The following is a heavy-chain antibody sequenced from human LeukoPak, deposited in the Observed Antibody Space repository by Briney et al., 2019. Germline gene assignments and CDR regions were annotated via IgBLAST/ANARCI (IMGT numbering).Heavy chain of an antibody. V-gene: IGHV4-34*01. D-gene: IGHD5-12*01. Sequence: SETLSLTCAVYGGSFSGYYWSWIRQPPGKGLEWIGEINHSGSTNYNPSLKSRVTISVDTSKNQFSLKLSSVTAADTAVYYCARGGDYRASGMGVWGKGTTVTVSS. CDR3: ARGGDYRASGMGV. J-gene: IGHJ6*04. CDR1: GGSFSGYY. CDR2: INHSGST.